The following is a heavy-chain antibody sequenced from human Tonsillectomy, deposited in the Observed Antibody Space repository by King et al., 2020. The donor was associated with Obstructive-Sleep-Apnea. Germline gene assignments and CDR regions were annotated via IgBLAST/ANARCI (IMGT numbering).Heavy chain of an antibody. CDR3: ARGPYYGLGSYPDY. CDR1: GYTFTGYY. J-gene: IGHJ4*02. Sequence: VQLVESGAEVKKPGASVKVSCKASGYTFTGYYIHWVRQAPGQGLEWMAWINPNSGGTYYGQKFQDRVTVPRDTSISAAYMEMRSLKSDDTAVYYCARGPYYGLGSYPDYWGQGTLVTVSS. D-gene: IGHD3-10*01. V-gene: IGHV1-2*02. CDR2: INPNSGGT.